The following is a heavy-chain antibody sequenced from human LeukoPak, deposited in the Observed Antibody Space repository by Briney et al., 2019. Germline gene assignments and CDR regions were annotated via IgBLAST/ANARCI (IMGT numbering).Heavy chain of an antibody. CDR3: ARGQIQSVWLGYFDY. V-gene: IGHV4-39*07. D-gene: IGHD6-19*01. CDR1: GGSISTSNYY. Sequence: SETLSLTCTVSGGSISTSNYYWGWVRQPPGKGLEWIGNIFYSGSTYYSPSLKSRVTISLDKCRNQFSLKLNSVTAADTAVYYCARGQIQSVWLGYFDYWGQGTLVTVSS. J-gene: IGHJ4*02. CDR2: IFYSGST.